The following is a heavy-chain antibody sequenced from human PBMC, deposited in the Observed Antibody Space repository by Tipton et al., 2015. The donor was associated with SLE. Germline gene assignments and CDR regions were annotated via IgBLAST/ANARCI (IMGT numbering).Heavy chain of an antibody. Sequence: GSLRLSCVASGFTFSSHWMTWVRQAPGKGLEWVASTKEDGSEKKYVDSVKGRFTISRDNAQNSLYLQMDSLRAEDTAVYYCARDAGTVRFDVWGRGTLVTVSS. J-gene: IGHJ2*01. CDR1: GFTFSSHW. CDR3: ARDAGTVRFDV. D-gene: IGHD3-10*01. V-gene: IGHV3-7*01. CDR2: TKEDGSEK.